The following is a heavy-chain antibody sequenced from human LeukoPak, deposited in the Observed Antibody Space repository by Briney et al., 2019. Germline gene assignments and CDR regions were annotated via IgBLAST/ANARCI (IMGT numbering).Heavy chain of an antibody. J-gene: IGHJ4*02. Sequence: ASVKVSCKASGYTFTGYYMHWVRQAPGQGLEWMGWINPNSGGTNYAQKFQGRVTMTRDTSISTAYMELSRLRSDDTAVYYCARGNVVVPAALPHDYWGQGTLVTVSS. V-gene: IGHV1-2*02. CDR2: INPNSGGT. D-gene: IGHD2-2*01. CDR3: ARGNVVVPAALPHDY. CDR1: GYTFTGYY.